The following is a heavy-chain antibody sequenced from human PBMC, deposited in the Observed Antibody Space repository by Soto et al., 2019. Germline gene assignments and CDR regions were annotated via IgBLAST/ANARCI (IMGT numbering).Heavy chain of an antibody. CDR2: ISSTGSTP. CDR1: GFPFSDSY. Sequence: KPGGSLRLSCAASGFPFSDSYMAWIRQAPGKGLEEIATISSTGSTPYYADSVKGRFTISRDNAQNSLYLEMNNLRAEDTAVYYCGRGQQLVANWLDPWGQGILVTVSS. V-gene: IGHV3-11*01. CDR3: GRGQQLVANWLDP. D-gene: IGHD6-6*01. J-gene: IGHJ5*02.